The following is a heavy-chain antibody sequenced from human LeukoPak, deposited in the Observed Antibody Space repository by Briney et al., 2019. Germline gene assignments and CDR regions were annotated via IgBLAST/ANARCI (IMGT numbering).Heavy chain of an antibody. J-gene: IGHJ4*02. V-gene: IGHV3-15*01. CDR1: GFNNVX. CDR3: TSEHQGGFDN. CDR2: IKSTIEDGTT. D-gene: IGHD1-26*01. Sequence: GGSLRLSCAASGFNNVXXXXXXQAPGXGXXXXXRIKSTIEDGTTDYAXPVXXXFTIXRDDSKQTLYLQMDGLKTEDTAVYYCTSEHQGGFDNWGQGTLVTVSS.